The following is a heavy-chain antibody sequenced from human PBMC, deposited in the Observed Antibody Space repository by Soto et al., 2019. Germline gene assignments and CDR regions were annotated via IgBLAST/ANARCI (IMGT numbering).Heavy chain of an antibody. CDR2: IYYSGST. CDR3: ANRVDVLGPCN. J-gene: IGHJ4*02. CDR1: GGSISSYY. Sequence: SETLSLTCTVSGGSISSYYWSWIRQPPGKGLEWIGYIYYSGSTNYNPSLKSRVTISVDTSKNQFSLKLTSVTAADTAIYFCANRVDVLGPCNWGQGTLVIVSA. V-gene: IGHV4-59*01. D-gene: IGHD3-9*01.